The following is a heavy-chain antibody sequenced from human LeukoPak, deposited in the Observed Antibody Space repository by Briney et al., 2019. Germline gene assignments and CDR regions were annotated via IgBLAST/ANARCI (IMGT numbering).Heavy chain of an antibody. Sequence: PSETLSLTCTVSDGSISSSSYYWGWIRQPPGKGLEWIGSIYYSGSTYYNPSLKSRVTISVDTSKNQFSLKLSSVTAADTAVYYCARQGRISMIVVLIEDAFDIWGQGTMVTVSS. D-gene: IGHD3-22*01. CDR1: DGSISSSSYY. CDR3: ARQGRISMIVVLIEDAFDI. J-gene: IGHJ3*02. CDR2: IYYSGST. V-gene: IGHV4-39*01.